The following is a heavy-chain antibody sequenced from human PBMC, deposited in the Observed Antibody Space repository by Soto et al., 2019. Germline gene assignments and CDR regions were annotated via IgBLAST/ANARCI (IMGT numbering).Heavy chain of an antibody. CDR1: GDTFSSYG. V-gene: IGHV1-69*01. CDR2: IKPVFGSP. CDR3: ARSLIGDSYYFDY. Sequence: QVQLVQSGAEVKKPGSSVKVSCKTSGDTFSSYGINWVRLAPGQGLEWMGGIKPVFGSPVYARKFEGRLTMTADESTSTAYMQLSSLKSEDTAVYYCARSLIGDSYYFDYWGQGTLVTASS. J-gene: IGHJ4*02. D-gene: IGHD7-27*01.